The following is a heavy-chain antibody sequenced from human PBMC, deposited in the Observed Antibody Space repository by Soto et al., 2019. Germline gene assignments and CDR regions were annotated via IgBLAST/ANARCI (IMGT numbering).Heavy chain of an antibody. CDR1: GFTFSSYA. D-gene: IGHD6-13*01. V-gene: IGHV3-23*01. CDR2: ISGSGGST. CDR3: AKDLEGVGSSSWYGYYYYGMDV. J-gene: IGHJ6*02. Sequence: GGSLRLSCAASGFTFSSYAMSWVRQAPGKGLEWVSAISGSGGSTYYADSVKGRFTISRDNSKNTLYLQMNSLRAEDTAVYYCAKDLEGVGSSSWYGYYYYGMDVWGQGTTVTVSS.